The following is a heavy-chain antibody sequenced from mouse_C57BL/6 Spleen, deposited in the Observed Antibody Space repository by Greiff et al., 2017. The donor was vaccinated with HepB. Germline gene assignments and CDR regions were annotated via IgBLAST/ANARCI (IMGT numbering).Heavy chain of an antibody. J-gene: IGHJ4*01. CDR2: INPGSGGT. D-gene: IGHD2-4*01. CDR1: GYAFTNYL. CDR3: ARSATMITTMDD. V-gene: IGHV1-54*01. Sequence: VKLQQSGAELVRPGTSVKVSCKASGYAFTNYLIEWVKQRPGQGLEWIGEINPGSGGTNYNEKFKGKATLTADKSSSTAYMQLSSLASEDSAVYFCARSATMITTMDDWGKGTSVTVSS.